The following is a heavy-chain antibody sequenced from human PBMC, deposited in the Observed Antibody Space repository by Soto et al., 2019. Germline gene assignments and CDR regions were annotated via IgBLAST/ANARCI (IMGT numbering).Heavy chain of an antibody. Sequence: QVQLVQSGAEVKKPGASVKVSCKASGYTFTSYGISWVRQAPGQGLDWMGWISAYNGNTNYAQKLQGRVTITTDTSTSTAYVELRSLRSDDTAVYYCARDQVYYGDSPPPGKYYYYGMDVWGQGTTVTVSS. CDR2: ISAYNGNT. V-gene: IGHV1-18*01. J-gene: IGHJ6*02. CDR1: GYTFTSYG. D-gene: IGHD4-17*01. CDR3: ARDQVYYGDSPPPGKYYYYGMDV.